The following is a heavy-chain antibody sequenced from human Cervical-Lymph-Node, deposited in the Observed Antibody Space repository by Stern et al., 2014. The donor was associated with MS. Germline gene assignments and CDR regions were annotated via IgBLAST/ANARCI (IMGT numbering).Heavy chain of an antibody. J-gene: IGHJ6*02. V-gene: IGHV1-8*01. D-gene: IGHD5-18*01. CDR3: VRGGFSYGYGLDA. CDR2: MNPNNANT. Sequence: QVQLVQSGPQVRKPGASVKVSCQASGYTFISYDIFWVRQATGQGLEWMGWMNPNNANTGHAQKFQGRVTMTRNISISTAYMELSSLRSDDTAVYYCVRGGFSYGYGLDAWGQGTAVIVSS. CDR1: GYTFISYD.